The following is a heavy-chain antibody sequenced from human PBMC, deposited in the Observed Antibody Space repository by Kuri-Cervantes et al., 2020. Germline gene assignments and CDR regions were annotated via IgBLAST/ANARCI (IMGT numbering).Heavy chain of an antibody. J-gene: IGHJ5*02. CDR3: AKGTLTGDNYYFDH. Sequence: GGSLRLSCVASGFTFSGYAMTWVRQAPGKGLEWVSGISGSGASRYYADSVKGRFTISGDNSKNALYLQMNSLRAEDTAIYYCAKGTLTGDNYYFDHWGQGTLVTVSS. CDR2: ISGSGASR. V-gene: IGHV3-23*01. CDR1: GFTFSGYA. D-gene: IGHD3-10*01.